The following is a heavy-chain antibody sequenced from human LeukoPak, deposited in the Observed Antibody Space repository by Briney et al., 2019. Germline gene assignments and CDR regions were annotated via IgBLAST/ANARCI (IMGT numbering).Heavy chain of an antibody. Sequence: SETLSLTCTVSGAPISNYYWSWIRQPAGKALEWIGRDYTSGSTTYNPSFRSRVTMSVDKSKNELSLKLTSVTAADTAVYYCAGRDYWGQGTLVTVSS. V-gene: IGHV4-4*07. CDR3: AGRDY. CDR1: GAPISNYY. CDR2: DYTSGST. J-gene: IGHJ4*02.